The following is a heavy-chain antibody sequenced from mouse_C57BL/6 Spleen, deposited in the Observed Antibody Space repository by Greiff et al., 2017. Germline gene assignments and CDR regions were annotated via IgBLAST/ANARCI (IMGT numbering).Heavy chain of an antibody. D-gene: IGHD1-1*01. V-gene: IGHV1-59*01. CDR3: AREDHYYGSSYWYFDV. Sequence: QVQLQQPGAELVRPGTSVKLSCKASGYTFTSYWMHWVKQRPGQGLEWIGVIDPSDSYTNYNQKFKGKATLTVDTSSSTAYMQLSSLTSEDSVVYYCAREDHYYGSSYWYFDVWGTGTTVTVSS. J-gene: IGHJ1*03. CDR2: IDPSDSYT. CDR1: GYTFTSYW.